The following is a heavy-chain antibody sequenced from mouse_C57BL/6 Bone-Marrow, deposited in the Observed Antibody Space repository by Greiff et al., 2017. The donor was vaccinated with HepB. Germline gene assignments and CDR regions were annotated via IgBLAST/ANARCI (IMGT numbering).Heavy chain of an antibody. V-gene: IGHV5-17*01. J-gene: IGHJ3*01. CDR3: ARLGLSWFAY. CDR2: ISSGSSTI. CDR1: GFTFSDYG. D-gene: IGHD4-1*01. Sequence: EVMLVESGGGLVKPGGSLKLSCAASGFTFSDYGMHWVRQAPEKGLEWVAYISSGSSTIYYADTVKGRFTISRDNAKYTLFLQMTSLRSEDTAMYYCARLGLSWFAYWGQGTLVTVSA.